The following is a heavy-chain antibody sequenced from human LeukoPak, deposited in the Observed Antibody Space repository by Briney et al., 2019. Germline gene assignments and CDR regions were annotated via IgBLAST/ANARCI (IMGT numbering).Heavy chain of an antibody. CDR2: INPTGGIT. CDR1: GYSFTSYY. D-gene: IGHD2-15*01. Sequence: ASVKVSCKASGYSFTSYYMHWVRQAPGQGLEWMGIINPTGGITRYAQKFQGRVTMTRDTSTSTVYMELSSLRSEDTAVYFCARDPPRDIVVVVDGTNYHYGMDVWGQGTTVTVSS. J-gene: IGHJ6*02. V-gene: IGHV1-46*03. CDR3: ARDPPRDIVVVVDGTNYHYGMDV.